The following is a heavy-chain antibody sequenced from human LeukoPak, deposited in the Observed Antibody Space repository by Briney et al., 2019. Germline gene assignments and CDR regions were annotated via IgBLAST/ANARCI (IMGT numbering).Heavy chain of an antibody. V-gene: IGHV5-51*01. CDR1: GYTFTTYW. CDR2: VAPGDADA. CDR3: ARRGCSATSCPPYYFDY. D-gene: IGHD2-2*01. J-gene: IGHJ4*02. Sequence: GESLKISCKGPGYTFTTYWIGWVRQMPGQGLEWKGTVAPGDADATYSPSFQGQVTISADKSIYTAYLQWSSLKASDTAMYFCARRGCSATSCPPYYFDYWGQGTLVTVSS.